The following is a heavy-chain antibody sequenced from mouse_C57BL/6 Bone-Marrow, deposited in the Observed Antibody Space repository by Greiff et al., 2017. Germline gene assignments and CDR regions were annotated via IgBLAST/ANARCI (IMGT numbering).Heavy chain of an antibody. CDR1: GFNIKDDY. CDR3: SSFDGNYYDF. CDR2: IDPEIGDP. J-gene: IGHJ2*01. Sequence: VQLQQSGAELVRPGASVKLSCTASGFNIKDDYIHWVKQRPEQGLEWIGWIDPEIGDPEYASKFQGKATITSDTSSNTAYLQLSRLTSEDTAVYYSSSFDGNYYDFWGRGTPLTVAS. V-gene: IGHV14-4*01. D-gene: IGHD2-3*01.